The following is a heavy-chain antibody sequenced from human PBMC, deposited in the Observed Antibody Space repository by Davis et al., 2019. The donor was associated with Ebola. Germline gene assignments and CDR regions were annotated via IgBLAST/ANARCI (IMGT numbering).Heavy chain of an antibody. CDR2: IYSSGNS. J-gene: IGHJ4*02. Sequence: PSDTLSLTCTLPGGAVTSGGFFWSWIRQTPGKRLALIGYIYSSGNSNFNPSLKSRVTISRDTSKNHFSLNLSSVTAADTAVYYCARVGDFQGVYWGRGTLVTVSS. V-gene: IGHV4-61*08. D-gene: IGHD2-8*01. CDR1: GGAVTSGGFF. CDR3: ARVGDFQGVY.